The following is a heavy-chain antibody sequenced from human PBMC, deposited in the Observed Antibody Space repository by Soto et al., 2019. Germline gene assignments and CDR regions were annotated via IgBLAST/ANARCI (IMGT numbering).Heavy chain of an antibody. V-gene: IGHV3-23*01. Sequence: PGGSLRLSCAASGFTFSSYAMSWVRQAPGKGLEWVSAISGSGGSTYYADSVKGRFTISRDNSKNTLYLQMNSLRAEDTAVYYCASDYYYDSSGYYLPWFDPRGQGTLVTVSS. J-gene: IGHJ5*02. CDR2: ISGSGGST. CDR3: ASDYYYDSSGYYLPWFDP. CDR1: GFTFSSYA. D-gene: IGHD3-22*01.